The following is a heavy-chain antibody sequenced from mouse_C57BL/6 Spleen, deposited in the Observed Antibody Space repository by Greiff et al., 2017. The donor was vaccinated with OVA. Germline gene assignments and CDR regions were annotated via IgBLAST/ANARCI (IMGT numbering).Heavy chain of an antibody. CDR1: GYTFTDYN. CDR3: ARSIYSSAWFAY. CDR2: INPNNGGT. Sequence: EVKLQESGPELVKPGASVKMSCKASGYTFTDYNMHWVKQSHGQSLEWIGYINPNNGGTSYNQKFKGKATLTVNKSSSTAYMELRSLTSEDSAVYYCARSIYSSAWFAYWGQGTLVTVSA. D-gene: IGHD2-5*01. V-gene: IGHV1-22*01. J-gene: IGHJ3*01.